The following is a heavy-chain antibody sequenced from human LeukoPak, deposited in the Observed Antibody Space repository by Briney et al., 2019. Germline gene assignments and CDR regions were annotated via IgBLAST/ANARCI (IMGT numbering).Heavy chain of an antibody. CDR2: ISGSGGST. CDR3: AKDTGVLYPYDSSGYFDY. J-gene: IGHJ4*02. Sequence: GGSLRLSCAASGFTFSSYAMSWVRQAPGKGLEWVSAISGSGGSTYYADSVKGRFTISRDNSKNTLYLQMNSLRAEDTAVYYCAKDTGVLYPYDSSGYFDYWGQGTLVTVSS. V-gene: IGHV3-23*01. CDR1: GFTFSSYA. D-gene: IGHD3-22*01.